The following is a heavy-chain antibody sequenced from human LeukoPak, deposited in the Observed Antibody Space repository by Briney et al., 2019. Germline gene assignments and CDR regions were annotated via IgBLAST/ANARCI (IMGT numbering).Heavy chain of an antibody. J-gene: IGHJ5*02. V-gene: IGHV3-30-3*01. CDR2: ISYDGSNK. CDR1: GFTFSSYA. CDR3: ARGGTYCSSTSCEEDWFDP. Sequence: PGGSLRLSCAASGFTFSSYAMHWVRQAPGKGLEWVAVISYDGSNKYYADSVKGRFTISRDNSKNTLYLQMNSLRAEDTAVYYCARGGTYCSSTSCEEDWFDPWGQGTLVTVSS. D-gene: IGHD2-2*01.